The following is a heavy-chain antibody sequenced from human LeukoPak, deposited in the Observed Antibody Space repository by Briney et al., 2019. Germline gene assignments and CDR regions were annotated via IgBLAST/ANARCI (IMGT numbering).Heavy chain of an antibody. CDR2: IFGSGGSP. CDR3: GKTTVGYSSGQKPAWPVDY. CDR1: GSTFGSHA. D-gene: IGHD5-18*01. V-gene: IGHV3-23*01. Sequence: GGSLRLSCEASGSTFGSHAMHWVRQAPGKGLEWVAGIFGSGGSPHYADPVKGRFTISRDNSRNTVYLQINSLRAEDTAVYYCGKTTVGYSSGQKPAWPVDYWGQGTLVTVSS. J-gene: IGHJ4*02.